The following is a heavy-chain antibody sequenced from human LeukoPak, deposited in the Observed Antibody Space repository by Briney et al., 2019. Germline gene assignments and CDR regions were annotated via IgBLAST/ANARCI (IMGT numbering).Heavy chain of an antibody. CDR2: INPDTGGP. J-gene: IGHJ4*02. CDR3: ARQGRPAYGSDFEY. Sequence: ASVKGSCKASGYTFTAYYMHWVRQAPGQGLEWVGWINPDTGGPRYAPKFQGRLTMTGDTSINTAYMELSRLTSDDTAIYYCARQGRPAYGSDFEYWGQGTLVTVSS. V-gene: IGHV1-2*02. D-gene: IGHD4-17*01. CDR1: GYTFTAYY.